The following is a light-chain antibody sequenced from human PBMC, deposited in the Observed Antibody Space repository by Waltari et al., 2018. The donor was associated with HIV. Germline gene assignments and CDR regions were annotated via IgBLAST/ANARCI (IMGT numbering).Light chain of an antibody. CDR1: QSVSSN. CDR2: AAS. CDR3: QQYNDWPRT. Sequence: EIVMTHSPATLSVPPGERATLSCRASQSVSSNLAWYQQKPGQAPRLLIFAASTRATGIPARFSGSGSGTEFTLTISSLQSEDFALYYCQQYNDWPRTFGQGTKVEIK. V-gene: IGKV3D-15*01. J-gene: IGKJ1*01.